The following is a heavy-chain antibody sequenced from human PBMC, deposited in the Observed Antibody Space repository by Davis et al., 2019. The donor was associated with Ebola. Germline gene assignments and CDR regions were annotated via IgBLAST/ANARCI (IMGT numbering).Heavy chain of an antibody. CDR1: GGSFSGYY. V-gene: IGHV4-34*01. CDR2: INHSGRT. J-gene: IGHJ6*02. Sequence: SETLSLTCAVYGGSFSGYYWRWIRQPPGKGLEWIGEINHSGRTNYNPSLKSRVTISVDPSKNQFSLKVNPVTVAETAVYYCARPTVYCSSGSCNDYGVDGWGQGTTVTVSS. CDR3: ARPTVYCSSGSCNDYGVDG. D-gene: IGHD2-2*01.